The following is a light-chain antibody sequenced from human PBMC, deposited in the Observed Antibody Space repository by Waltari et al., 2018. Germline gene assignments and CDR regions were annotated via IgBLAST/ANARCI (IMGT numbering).Light chain of an antibody. V-gene: IGKV1-5*03. CDR1: QHMPRW. J-gene: IGKJ1*01. Sequence: DIQMTQSPSTLSASVGDRFTITCRASQHMPRWLAWYQQKPGKAPTLLIYKTSILESGVPSRFSGGGSGTEFTLTISILQPDDFATYYCQHYDVFSATFGPGTQVEIK. CDR2: KTS. CDR3: QHYDVFSAT.